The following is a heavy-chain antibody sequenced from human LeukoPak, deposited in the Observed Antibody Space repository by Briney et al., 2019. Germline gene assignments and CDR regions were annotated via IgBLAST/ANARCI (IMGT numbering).Heavy chain of an antibody. Sequence: ASVKVSCKASGYTFTSYGISWVRQAPGQGLEWMGWISAYNGNTNYAQKLQGRVTMTADTSTSTAYMELRSLRSDDTAVYYCARDYDYGDYGYPSFADYWGQGTLVTVSS. CDR1: GYTFTSYG. CDR3: ARDYDYGDYGYPSFADY. V-gene: IGHV1-18*01. J-gene: IGHJ4*02. D-gene: IGHD4-17*01. CDR2: ISAYNGNT.